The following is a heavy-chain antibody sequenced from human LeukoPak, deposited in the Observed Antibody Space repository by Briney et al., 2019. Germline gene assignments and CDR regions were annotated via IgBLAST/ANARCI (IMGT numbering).Heavy chain of an antibody. CDR3: AKDLSDCSSTSCYTPSGY. D-gene: IGHD2-2*02. CDR2: ISGSGGST. J-gene: IGHJ4*02. V-gene: IGHV3-23*01. Sequence: AGGSLRLSCAASGFTFSSYAMSWVRQAPGKGLEWVSAISGSGGSTYYADSVKGRFTISRDNSKNTLYLQMNSLRAEDTAVYYCAKDLSDCSSTSCYTPSGYWGQGTLATVSS. CDR1: GFTFSSYA.